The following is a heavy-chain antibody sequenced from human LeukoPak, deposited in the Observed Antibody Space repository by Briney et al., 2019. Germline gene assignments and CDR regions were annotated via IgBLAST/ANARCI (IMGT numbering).Heavy chain of an antibody. J-gene: IGHJ4*02. Sequence: PSEILSLTCAVSGGSISSSNWWSWVRPPPGKGLEWIGEIYHSGSTNYNPSLKSRVTISVDKSKNKFSLKLTSVTAADTAVYYCARENRDYYGSGSYHWGQGTLVTVSS. CDR3: ARENRDYYGSGSYH. CDR2: IYHSGST. V-gene: IGHV4-4*02. D-gene: IGHD3-10*01. CDR1: GGSISSSNW.